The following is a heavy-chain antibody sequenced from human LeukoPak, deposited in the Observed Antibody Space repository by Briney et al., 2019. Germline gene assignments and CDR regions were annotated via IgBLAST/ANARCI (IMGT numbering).Heavy chain of an antibody. D-gene: IGHD7-27*01. CDR1: GFTFSSYS. Sequence: GGSLRLSCAASGFTFSSYSMNWVRQAPGKGLEWVSYISSSSSTIYYADSVKGRFTISRDNAKNSLYLQMNSLRAEDTAVYYCAKGGPTGDLRSPGRDWWGQGALVTVSS. CDR3: AKGGPTGDLRSPGRDW. J-gene: IGHJ4*02. V-gene: IGHV3-48*01. CDR2: ISSSSSTI.